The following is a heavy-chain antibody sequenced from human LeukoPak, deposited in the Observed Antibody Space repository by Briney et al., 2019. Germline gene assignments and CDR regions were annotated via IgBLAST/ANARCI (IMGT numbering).Heavy chain of an antibody. CDR3: ARSRGYDILTGMDV. D-gene: IGHD3-9*01. V-gene: IGHV4-59*01. Sequence: GSLRLSCAASGFTFSDFTMSWIRQPPGKGLERIGYIYYSGSTNYNPSLKSRVTISVDTSKNQFSLKLSSVTAADTAVYYCARSRGYDILTGMDVWGKGTTVTISS. J-gene: IGHJ6*03. CDR2: IYYSGST. CDR1: GFTFSDFT.